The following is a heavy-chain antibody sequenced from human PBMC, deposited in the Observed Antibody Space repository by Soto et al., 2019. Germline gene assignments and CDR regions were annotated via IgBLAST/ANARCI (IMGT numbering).Heavy chain of an antibody. J-gene: IGHJ4*02. CDR2: ISYDGSNK. V-gene: IGHV3-30*18. CDR3: AKGVDFWSSPDY. Sequence: QVQLVESGGGVVQPGRSLRLSCAASGFTFSSYGMHWVRQAPGKGLEWVAVISYDGSNKYYADSVKGRFTISRDNSKNTLYLQMNSLRAEETAVYYCAKGVDFWSSPDYWGQGTLVTVSS. D-gene: IGHD3-3*01. CDR1: GFTFSSYG.